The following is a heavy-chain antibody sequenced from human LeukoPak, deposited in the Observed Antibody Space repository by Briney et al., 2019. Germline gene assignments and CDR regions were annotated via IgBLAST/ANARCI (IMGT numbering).Heavy chain of an antibody. J-gene: IGHJ5*02. V-gene: IGHV1-69*04. CDR3: ATLYYYDSSGYLGWSDP. CDR1: GGTFSSYA. CDR2: IIPILGIA. D-gene: IGHD3-22*01. Sequence: SVKVSCKASGGTFSSYAISWVRQAPGQGLEWMGRIIPILGIANYAQKFQGRVTITADKSTSTAYMELSSLRSEDTAVYYCATLYYYDSSGYLGWSDPWGQGTLVTVSS.